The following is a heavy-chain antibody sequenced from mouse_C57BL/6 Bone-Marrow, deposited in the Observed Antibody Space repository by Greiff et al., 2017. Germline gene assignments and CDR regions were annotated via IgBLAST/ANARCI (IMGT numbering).Heavy chain of an antibody. J-gene: IGHJ2*01. CDR3: ARPITTREGFDY. CDR2: INSDGGST. V-gene: IGHV5-2*01. Sequence: EVQVVESGGGLVQPGESLKLSCESNEYEFPSHDMSWVRKTPEKRLELVAAINSDGGSTYYPETMEKRFIISRDNTKKTLYLQMSSLRSEDTALYYCARPITTREGFDYWGQGTTLTGSS. D-gene: IGHD2-4*01. CDR1: EYEFPSHD.